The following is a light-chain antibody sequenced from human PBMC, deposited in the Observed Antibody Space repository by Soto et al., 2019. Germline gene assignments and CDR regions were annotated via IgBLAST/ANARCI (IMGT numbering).Light chain of an antibody. Sequence: EVVLTQSPGTMSLSPGERVTLSCRAIQSVASSYLAWYHQKPGRAPRLLFYSASSRATGIPDRFSGSGSWTDFTRTISRLEPEDLAVYYCHHFGSLPETFGQGTNV. CDR2: SAS. V-gene: IGKV3-20*01. J-gene: IGKJ1*01. CDR1: QSVASSY. CDR3: HHFGSLPET.